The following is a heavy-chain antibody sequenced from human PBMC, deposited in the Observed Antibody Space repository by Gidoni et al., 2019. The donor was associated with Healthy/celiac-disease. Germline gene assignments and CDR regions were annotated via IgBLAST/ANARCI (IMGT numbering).Heavy chain of an antibody. J-gene: IGHJ6*02. Sequence: QVHLVQSGAEVKKPGASVTASCKASGYIFTSYDSNWVRQATGQGLEGMGWMNPNSGNTGYAQKCQGRVTMTRNTSISTAYMELSSLRSEDTAVYYCATGITGTFRRFYYYYYGMDVWGQGTTVTVSS. CDR2: MNPNSGNT. D-gene: IGHD1-20*01. V-gene: IGHV1-8*02. CDR3: ATGITGTFRRFYYYYYGMDV. CDR1: GYIFTSYD.